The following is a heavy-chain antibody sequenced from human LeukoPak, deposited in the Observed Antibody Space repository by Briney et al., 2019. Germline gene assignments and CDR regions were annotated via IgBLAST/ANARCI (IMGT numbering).Heavy chain of an antibody. CDR2: INPNSGGT. D-gene: IGHD2-21*02. Sequence: ASVKVSCKASGYTFTGYYMHWVRQAPGQGLEWMGWINPNSGGTNYAQKFQGRVTMTRDTSISTAYMELSRPRSDDTAVYYCARDAGDIVVVTGAFDIWGQGTMVTVSS. V-gene: IGHV1-2*02. J-gene: IGHJ3*02. CDR1: GYTFTGYY. CDR3: ARDAGDIVVVTGAFDI.